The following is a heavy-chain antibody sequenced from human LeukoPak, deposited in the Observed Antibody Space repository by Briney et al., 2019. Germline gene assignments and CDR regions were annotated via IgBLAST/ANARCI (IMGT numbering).Heavy chain of an antibody. V-gene: IGHV4-4*07. Sequence: SSETLSLTCSVSGGSISRDYWNWIRQPAGKGLEWIGLISSTGSTNYNPSLNSRVTMSVDTSTNQFSLKLSSVTAADTAVYYCARGGWDSSSYNWFDPWGQGTLVTVSS. J-gene: IGHJ5*02. D-gene: IGHD6-13*01. CDR1: GGSISRDY. CDR3: ARGGWDSSSYNWFDP. CDR2: ISSTGST.